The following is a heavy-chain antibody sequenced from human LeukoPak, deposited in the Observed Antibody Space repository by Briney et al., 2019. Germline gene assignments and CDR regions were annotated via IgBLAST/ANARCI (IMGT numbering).Heavy chain of an antibody. CDR2: ISAYNGNT. V-gene: IGHV1-18*01. J-gene: IGHJ4*02. D-gene: IGHD3-10*01. Sequence: GASAKVSCKASGYTFTSYGISWVRQAPGQGLEWMGWISAYNGNTNYAQKLQGRVTMTTDTSTSTAYMELRSLRSDDTAVYYCASGQTYYYGSGSLNFDYWGQGTLVTVSS. CDR1: GYTFTSYG. CDR3: ASGQTYYYGSGSLNFDY.